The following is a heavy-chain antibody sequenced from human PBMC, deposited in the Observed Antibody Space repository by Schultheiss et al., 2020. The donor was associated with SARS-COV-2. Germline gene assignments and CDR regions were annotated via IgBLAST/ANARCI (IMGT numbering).Heavy chain of an antibody. J-gene: IGHJ4*02. V-gene: IGHV3-48*04. Sequence: GGSLRLSCAASGFTFSSYAMSWVRQAPGKGLEWVSYISSRGSTKYYADSVKGRFTISRDNAKNSLYLQMNSLRAEDTAVYYCARDGYGDYFDYWGQGSLVTVSS. CDR3: ARDGYGDYFDY. D-gene: IGHD4-17*01. CDR2: ISSRGSTK. CDR1: GFTFSSYA.